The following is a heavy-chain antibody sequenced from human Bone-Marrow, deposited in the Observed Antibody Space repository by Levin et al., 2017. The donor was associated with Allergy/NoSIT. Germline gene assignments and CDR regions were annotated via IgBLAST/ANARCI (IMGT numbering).Heavy chain of an antibody. Sequence: GGSLRLSCAASGFIFRSYAMSWVRQAPGKGLEWVSAIYASADSIYYSDSVKGRFTISRDNSKNTLYLHMNSLRAEDTAVYFCARSSRGYGTFDYWGQGTLVTVSS. D-gene: IGHD5-12*01. CDR2: IYASADSI. V-gene: IGHV3-23*01. CDR1: GFIFRSYA. CDR3: ARSSRGYGTFDY. J-gene: IGHJ4*02.